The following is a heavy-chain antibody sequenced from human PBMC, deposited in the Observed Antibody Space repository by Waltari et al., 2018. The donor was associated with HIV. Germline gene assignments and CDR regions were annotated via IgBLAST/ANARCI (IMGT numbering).Heavy chain of an antibody. J-gene: IGHJ4*02. V-gene: IGHV3-74*01. CDR3: TREGVETTAPADY. Sequence: EVQLVESGGGLVQAGGSLSPSCAASGLAFSSHWMHWVRQAPGKGLVWVARINGDGSGTSYADSVRGRFSISRENAENSLHLHMNSVRPEDTGLYYCTREGVETTAPADYWGQGTLVTVSS. CDR2: INGDGSGT. CDR1: GLAFSSHW. D-gene: IGHD4-17*01.